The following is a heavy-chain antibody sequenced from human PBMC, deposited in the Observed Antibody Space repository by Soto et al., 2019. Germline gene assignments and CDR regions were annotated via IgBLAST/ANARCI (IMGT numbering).Heavy chain of an antibody. J-gene: IGHJ4*02. V-gene: IGHV1-69*19. CDR2: ISPMFSAA. CDR3: AREVQVHTPAFVY. D-gene: IGHD3-10*01. Sequence: QVQLVQSGAEMKKPGSSVKVSFQSSGGTFNTYAMNWVRQAPGQVPEWMGDISPMFSAANYAPKFQGRVTITADEPTGTSYMQLSSLTSEDTALYFCAREVQVHTPAFVYWGQGTRVTVSS. CDR1: GGTFNTYA.